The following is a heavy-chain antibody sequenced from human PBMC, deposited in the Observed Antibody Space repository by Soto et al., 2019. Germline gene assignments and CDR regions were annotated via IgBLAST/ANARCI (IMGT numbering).Heavy chain of an antibody. CDR3: ARDRAYMVSRRIAAACTGWFDP. Sequence: QVQLVQSGAEVKKPGSSVKVSCKASGGTFSSYAISWVRQAPGQGLEWMGGIIPIFGTANYAQKFQGRVTITADEATSTAYMELSSLRSEDTAVYYCARDRAYMVSRRIAAACTGWFDPWGQGTLVTVSS. J-gene: IGHJ5*02. V-gene: IGHV1-69*01. CDR2: IIPIFGTA. D-gene: IGHD6-13*01. CDR1: GGTFSSYA.